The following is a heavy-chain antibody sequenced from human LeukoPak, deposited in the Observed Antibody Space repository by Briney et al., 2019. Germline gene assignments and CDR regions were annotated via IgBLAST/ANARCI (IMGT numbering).Heavy chain of an antibody. CDR3: ATGQGHGMDV. CDR2: TNSDGSST. D-gene: IGHD1-14*01. J-gene: IGHJ6*02. Sequence: HPGGSLRLSCAASGFTFSSYWMHWVRQAPGKGLVWVSRTNSDGSSTSYADSVKGRFTISRDNAKNTLYLQMNSLRAEDTAVYYCATGQGHGMDVWGQGTTVTVSS. V-gene: IGHV3-74*01. CDR1: GFTFSSYW.